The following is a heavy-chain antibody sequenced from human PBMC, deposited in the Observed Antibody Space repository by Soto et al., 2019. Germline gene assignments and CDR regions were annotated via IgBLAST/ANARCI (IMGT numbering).Heavy chain of an antibody. CDR3: ARGQLRYFDWPLDY. CDR1: GGSISSSDYY. J-gene: IGHJ4*02. V-gene: IGHV4-39*07. CDR2: IYYSGST. D-gene: IGHD3-9*01. Sequence: PSETLSLTCTVSGGSISSSDYYWGWIRQPPGKGLEWIGNIYYSGSTNYNPSLKSRVTISVDTSKNQFSLKLSSVTAADTAVYYCARGQLRYFDWPLDYWGQGTLVTVSS.